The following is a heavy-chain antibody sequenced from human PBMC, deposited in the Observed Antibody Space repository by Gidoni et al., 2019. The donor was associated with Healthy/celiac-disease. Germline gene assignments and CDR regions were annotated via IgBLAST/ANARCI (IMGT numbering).Heavy chain of an antibody. CDR3: ARDEVGGHVEYSSSSDDAFDI. CDR2: ISSSSSYI. J-gene: IGHJ3*02. D-gene: IGHD6-6*01. CDR1: GFTFSSYS. Sequence: EVQLVESGGGLVTPGGSLRLSCAASGFTFSSYSMNWFRQAPGKGLEWVSSISSSSSYIYYADSVKGRFTISRDNAKNSLYLQMNSLRAEDTAVYYCARDEVGGHVEYSSSSDDAFDIWGQGTMVTVSS. V-gene: IGHV3-21*01.